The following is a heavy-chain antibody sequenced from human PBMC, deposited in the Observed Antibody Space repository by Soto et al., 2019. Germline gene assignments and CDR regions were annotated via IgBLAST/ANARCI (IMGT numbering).Heavy chain of an antibody. Sequence: TLCLRWTVSGGYSRGGGYCWSWIRQPPGKGLEWIGYIYYSGSTYYNPSLKSRVTISVDTSKNQFSLKLSSVTAADTAVYYCARGSSGYYSPFDYWRQGTLVTVSS. J-gene: IGHJ4*02. CDR3: ARGSSGYYSPFDY. CDR1: GGYSRGGGYC. D-gene: IGHD3-22*01. V-gene: IGHV4-30-4*08. CDR2: IYYSGST.